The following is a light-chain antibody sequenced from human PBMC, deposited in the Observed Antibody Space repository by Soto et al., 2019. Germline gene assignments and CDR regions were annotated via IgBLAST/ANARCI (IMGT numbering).Light chain of an antibody. CDR1: SSDVGGYNY. V-gene: IGLV2-11*01. Sequence: QSALTHPRSVSRSPGQSVTLSCPGTSSDVGGYNYVSWYQQHPGKAPKLMIYDINKRPSVVPDRFSGSKSGNTASLTISGLEAEDEADYYCCSYAYTCYGCGTGPQVTVL. J-gene: IGLJ1*01. CDR3: CSYAYTCYG. CDR2: DIN.